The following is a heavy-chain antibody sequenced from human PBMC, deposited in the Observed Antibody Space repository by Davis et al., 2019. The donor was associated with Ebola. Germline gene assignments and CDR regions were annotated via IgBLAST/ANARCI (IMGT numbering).Heavy chain of an antibody. V-gene: IGHV4-4*07. J-gene: IGHJ6*03. Sequence: PSETLSLTCTVSGGSISSHYWSWIRQPAGKGLEWIGRLSSSGSTKYNPSLKSRVAMSRDTSKNQFSLKLSSVTAADTAVYYCASVPAAAVPFYMDVWGRGTTVTVSS. CDR3: ASVPAAAVPFYMDV. CDR2: LSSSGST. CDR1: GGSISSHY. D-gene: IGHD2-2*01.